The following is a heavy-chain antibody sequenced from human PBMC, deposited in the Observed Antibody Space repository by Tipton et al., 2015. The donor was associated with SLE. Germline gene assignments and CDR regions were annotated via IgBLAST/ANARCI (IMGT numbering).Heavy chain of an antibody. Sequence: TLSLTCSVSGGSISGFHWSWIRQSPGKGLEWVGSTFDSGSTNSNPSLESRVTISVDTSKNHFSLNLNTVTAADTAVYYYARGSITNYHDSSGFCMEGDAFEIWDQGTLVAVSS. CDR1: GGSISGFH. CDR3: ARGSITNYHDSSGFCMEGDAFEI. D-gene: IGHD3-22*01. J-gene: IGHJ3*02. V-gene: IGHV4-59*01. CDR2: TFDSGST.